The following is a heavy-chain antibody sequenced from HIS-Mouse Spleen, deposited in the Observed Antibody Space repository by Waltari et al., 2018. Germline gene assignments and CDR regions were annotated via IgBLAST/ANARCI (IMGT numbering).Heavy chain of an antibody. V-gene: IGHV1-2*02. CDR3: ARTGALDAFDI. CDR1: GYTFSGYS. J-gene: IGHJ3*02. CDR2: INPNSGGT. Sequence: QGQLVQSGAEVKKPGASVKVSGKVSGYTFSGYSMYGVRQAPGQGLEWMGWINPNSGGTNYAQKFQGRVTMTRDTSISTAYMELSRLRSDDTAVYYCARTGALDAFDIWGQGTMVTVSS. D-gene: IGHD7-27*01.